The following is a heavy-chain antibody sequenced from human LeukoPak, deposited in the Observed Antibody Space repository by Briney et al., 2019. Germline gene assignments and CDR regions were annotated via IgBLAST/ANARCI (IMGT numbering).Heavy chain of an antibody. CDR3: ARAPAAGATRVDY. J-gene: IGHJ4*02. CDR2: ISAYSGDT. Sequence: GASVKVSCKASGYTFSSYGISWVRQAPGQGLEWMGWISAYSGDTKYAQKVQGRVTMTTDTPTSTAYMELRSLTSDETAVYFCARAPAAGATRVDYWGQGTLVTVSS. CDR1: GYTFSSYG. D-gene: IGHD6-13*01. V-gene: IGHV1-18*01.